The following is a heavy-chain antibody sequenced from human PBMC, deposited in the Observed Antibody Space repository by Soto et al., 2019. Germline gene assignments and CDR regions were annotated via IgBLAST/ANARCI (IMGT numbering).Heavy chain of an antibody. J-gene: IGHJ4*02. CDR1: GFTFDDYA. CDR2: ISWNSGSI. D-gene: IGHD3-3*01. V-gene: IGHV3-9*01. CDR3: AKDGSDFWSGYQIDY. Sequence: EVQLVESGGGLVQPGRSLRLSCAASGFTFDDYAMHWVRQAPGKGLEWVSGISWNSGSIGYADSVKGRFTISRDNAKNYLYLQMNSLRAEDTALYYCAKDGSDFWSGYQIDYWGQGTLVTVSS.